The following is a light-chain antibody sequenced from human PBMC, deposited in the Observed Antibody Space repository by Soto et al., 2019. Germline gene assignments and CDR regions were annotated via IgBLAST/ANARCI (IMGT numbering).Light chain of an antibody. CDR3: QQYDNLPIT. Sequence: DIQMTQSPSSLSASVGDRVTITCQASQEISNYLNWYQQKPGKAPKLLTYDASNLETGVPSRFSGSGSGTDFTFTISSLQPEDIATYYCQQYDNLPITFGQGTRLEIK. J-gene: IGKJ5*01. CDR2: DAS. V-gene: IGKV1-33*01. CDR1: QEISNY.